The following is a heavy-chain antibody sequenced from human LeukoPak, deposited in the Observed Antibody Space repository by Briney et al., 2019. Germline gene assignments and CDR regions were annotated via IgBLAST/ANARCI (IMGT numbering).Heavy chain of an antibody. CDR3: AKRPYEYGGRFDY. CDR1: GFTFSSCA. CDR2: ISGSGDNT. V-gene: IGHV3-23*01. J-gene: IGHJ4*02. Sequence: PGGSLRLSCAASGFTFSSCATNWVRQAPGKGLEWVSTISGSGDNTYYADSVKGRFTISRDNSKNTLYLQMNSLRAEDTAVYYCAKRPYEYGGRFDYWGQGTQVTVSS. D-gene: IGHD4/OR15-4a*01.